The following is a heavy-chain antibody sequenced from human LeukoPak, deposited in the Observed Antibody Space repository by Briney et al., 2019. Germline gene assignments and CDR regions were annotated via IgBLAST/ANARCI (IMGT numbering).Heavy chain of an antibody. CDR3: AREGEGYCSTTSCYEGFDY. CDR2: ISTSSNYI. V-gene: IGHV3-21*01. CDR1: GFTFSSYS. Sequence: GGSLRLSCAASGFTFSSYSMNWVRQAPGKGLEWVSSISTSSNYIYYANSVKGRFTISRDNAENSLYLQMNSLRAEDTAVYYCAREGEGYCSTTSCYEGFDYWGQGTLVTVSS. D-gene: IGHD2-2*01. J-gene: IGHJ4*02.